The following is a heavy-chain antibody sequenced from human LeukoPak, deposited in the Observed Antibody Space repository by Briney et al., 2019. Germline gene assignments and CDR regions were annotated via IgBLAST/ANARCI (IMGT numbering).Heavy chain of an antibody. CDR3: ARTRPYYYVSGSRTNFDN. D-gene: IGHD3-10*01. J-gene: IGHJ4*02. CDR1: GGSFSGYY. CDR2: INHSGST. V-gene: IGHV4-34*01. Sequence: PSETLSLTCAVYGGSFSGYYWSWIRQPPGKGLEWIGEINHSGSTNYNPSLKSRVTISVDTSKSQLSLKLSSVTAADTAVYYCARTRPYYYVSGSRTNFDNWGQGTLVTVSS.